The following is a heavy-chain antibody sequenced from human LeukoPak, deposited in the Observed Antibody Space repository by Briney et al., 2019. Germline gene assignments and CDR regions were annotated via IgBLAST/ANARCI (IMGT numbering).Heavy chain of an antibody. D-gene: IGHD5-12*01. CDR1: GFTFSGHW. CDR2: IRQDGSVK. CDR3: ARREWLRSSVAGTIDY. J-gene: IGHJ4*02. Sequence: GGSLSLSCAASGFTFSGHWMTWVRQAPGKGLQWVASIRQDGSVKYYVDPVQGRFIISRDNAMNSLYLQMNSLRAEDTAVYYCARREWLRSSVAGTIDYWGQGTLVTVSS. V-gene: IGHV3-7*01.